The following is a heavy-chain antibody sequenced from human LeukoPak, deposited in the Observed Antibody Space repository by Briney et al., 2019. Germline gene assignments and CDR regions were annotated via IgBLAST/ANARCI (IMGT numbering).Heavy chain of an antibody. CDR1: GFTFSSHW. D-gene: IGHD4/OR15-4a*01. CDR3: ARDLGGPMVRV. CDR2: INNDGTNT. J-gene: IGHJ4*02. V-gene: IGHV3-74*03. Sequence: GGSLRLSCAASGFTFSSHWMHWVRQAPGKGLVWVSRINNDGTNTKYADSVKGRFTISRDNAKNMLFLQMNSLRAEDTAVYYCARDLGGPMVRVWAQGTLVTVSS.